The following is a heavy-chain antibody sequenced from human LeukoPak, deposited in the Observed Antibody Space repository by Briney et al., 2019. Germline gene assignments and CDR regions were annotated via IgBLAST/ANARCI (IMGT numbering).Heavy chain of an antibody. D-gene: IGHD6-19*01. CDR1: GLTFSSYG. Sequence: PGGSLRLSCAASGLTFSSYGMHWVRQAPGKGLEWVAVISYDGSNKYYADSVKGRFTISRDNSKNTLYLQMNSLRAEDTAVYYCAKALFSSGWYGTLFSGYYYGMDVWGQGTTVTVSS. CDR3: AKALFSSGWYGTLFSGYYYGMDV. V-gene: IGHV3-30*18. J-gene: IGHJ6*02. CDR2: ISYDGSNK.